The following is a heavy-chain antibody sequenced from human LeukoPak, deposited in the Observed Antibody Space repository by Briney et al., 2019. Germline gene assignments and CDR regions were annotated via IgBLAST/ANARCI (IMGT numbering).Heavy chain of an antibody. CDR3: ARDAYSNYVDY. Sequence: GRSLRLSCAASGFTFSIYGMHWVRQAPGKGLEWVAVIWYDGSNKYYADSAKGRFTISRDNSKNTLYLQMNSLRAEDTAVYYCARDAYSNYVDYWGQGTLVTVSS. J-gene: IGHJ4*02. CDR1: GFTFSIYG. D-gene: IGHD4-4*01. V-gene: IGHV3-33*01. CDR2: IWYDGSNK.